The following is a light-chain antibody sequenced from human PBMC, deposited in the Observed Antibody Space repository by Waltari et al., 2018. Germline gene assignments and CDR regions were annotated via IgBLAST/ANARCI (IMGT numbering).Light chain of an antibody. V-gene: IGLV2-23*02. Sequence: QSTLTQPASVSGSPGQSISISCLGTSSDIGTFNLVSSYLQYPGTSPHLLIYDVSQRPSGVSNRFSGSKSGNAASLTISGLQAEDEAIYSCCSYAGSRTWVFGGGAKLTVL. CDR3: CSYAGSRTWV. CDR2: DVS. CDR1: SSDIGTFNL. J-gene: IGLJ3*02.